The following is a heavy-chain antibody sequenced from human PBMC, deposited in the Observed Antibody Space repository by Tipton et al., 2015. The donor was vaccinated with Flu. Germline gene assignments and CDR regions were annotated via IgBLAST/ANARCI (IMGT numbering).Heavy chain of an antibody. CDR2: IYHSGST. J-gene: IGHJ3*02. V-gene: IGHV4-38-2*02. Sequence: LRLSCAVSGYSISSGYYWGWIRQPPGKGLEWIGSIYHSGSTYYNPSLKSRVTISVDTSKNQFSLKLSSVTAADTAVYYCARDRGSGSPYDAFDIWGQGTMVTVSS. CDR1: GYSISSGYY. D-gene: IGHD3-10*01. CDR3: ARDRGSGSPYDAFDI.